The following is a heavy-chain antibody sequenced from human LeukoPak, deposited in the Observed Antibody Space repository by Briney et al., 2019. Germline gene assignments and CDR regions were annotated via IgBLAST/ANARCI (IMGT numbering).Heavy chain of an antibody. CDR1: GGSISSSNW. J-gene: IGHJ4*02. V-gene: IGHV4-4*02. Sequence: PSETLSLTCAVSGGSISSSNWWSWVRQPPGKGLEWIGEIYHSGSTNYNPSLESRVTISVDTSKNQFSLKLSSVTAADTAVYYCARVERWGYSSSPGDYWGQGTLVTVSS. CDR3: ARVERWGYSSSPGDY. CDR2: IYHSGST. D-gene: IGHD6-13*01.